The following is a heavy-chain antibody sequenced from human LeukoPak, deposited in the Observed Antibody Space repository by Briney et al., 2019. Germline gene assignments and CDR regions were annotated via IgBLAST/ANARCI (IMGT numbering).Heavy chain of an antibody. CDR2: IREDGNKE. V-gene: IGHV3-7*01. CDR3: ARDAIID. J-gene: IGHJ4*02. Sequence: GGSLRLSCLASDFIFTKYWMTWVRQAPGKGLEWVANIREDGNKENYIDSVRGRFSTSRDNAKNSLYLQMNSLRAEDTAVYYCARDAIIDWGQGTLVTVSS. D-gene: IGHD3-16*02. CDR1: DFIFTKYW.